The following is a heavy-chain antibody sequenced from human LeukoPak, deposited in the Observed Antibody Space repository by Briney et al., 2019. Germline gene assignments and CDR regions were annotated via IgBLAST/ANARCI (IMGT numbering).Heavy chain of an antibody. CDR2: INPNSGGT. D-gene: IGHD1-26*01. V-gene: IGHV1-2*02. CDR3: ARDRVSGSPDYYYYYMDF. J-gene: IGHJ6*03. CDR1: GYTFTGYY. Sequence: ASVKVSCKASGYTFTGYYMHWVRQAPGQGLEWMGWINPNSGGTNYAQKFQGRVTMTRDTSISTAYMELSRLRSDDTAVYYCARDRVSGSPDYYYYYMDFWGKGTTVTVSS.